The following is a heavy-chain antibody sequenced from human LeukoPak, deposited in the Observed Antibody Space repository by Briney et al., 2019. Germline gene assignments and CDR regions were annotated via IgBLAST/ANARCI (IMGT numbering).Heavy chain of an antibody. CDR1: GGSFSGYY. CDR2: INHSGST. Sequence: SETLSLTCAVYGGSFSGYYWSWIRQPPGKGLEWIGEINHSGSTNYNPSLKSRVTISVDTSKNQFSLKLSSVTAADTAVYYCARGAITMVPWLDPWGQGTLVTVSS. CDR3: ARGAITMVPWLDP. D-gene: IGHD3-10*01. V-gene: IGHV4-34*01. J-gene: IGHJ5*02.